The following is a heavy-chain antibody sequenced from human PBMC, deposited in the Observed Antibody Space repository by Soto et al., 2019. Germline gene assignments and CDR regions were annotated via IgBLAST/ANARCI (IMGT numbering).Heavy chain of an antibody. CDR2: IYKSGST. D-gene: IGHD2-2*01. CDR3: ARGCSDTTCPRPYYGMDV. V-gene: IGHV4-30-4*01. J-gene: IGHJ6*02. Sequence: SETLSLTCTVSGGSISSGDYYWSWIRQPPGKGLEWIGYIYKSGSTYYNPSLKSRTTMSVATSKNQFSLKLNSVTAADTAVYYCARGCSDTTCPRPYYGMDVWGQGTTVTVSS. CDR1: GGSISSGDYY.